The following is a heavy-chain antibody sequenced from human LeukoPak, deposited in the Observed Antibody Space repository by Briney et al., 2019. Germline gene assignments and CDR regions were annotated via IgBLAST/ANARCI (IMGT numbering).Heavy chain of an antibody. D-gene: IGHD1-26*01. J-gene: IGHJ4*02. Sequence: SETLSLTCTVSGYSISSGFYWGWIRQPAGKGLEWIGRIYGSGRTNYNLSLKSRVTISVDTSKNQFSLRLSSVTAADTAVYYCARGWGATDFDYWGQGTLVTVSS. CDR1: GYSISSGFY. CDR3: ARGWGATDFDY. CDR2: IYGSGRT. V-gene: IGHV4-38-2*02.